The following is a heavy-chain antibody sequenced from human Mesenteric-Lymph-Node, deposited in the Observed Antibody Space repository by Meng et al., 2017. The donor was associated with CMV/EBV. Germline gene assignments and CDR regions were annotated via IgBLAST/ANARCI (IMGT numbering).Heavy chain of an antibody. J-gene: IGHJ4*02. CDR1: GFTFSSYA. Sequence: GGSLRLSCAASGFTFSSYALSWVRQAPGKGLEWVSAISGSGGSTYYADSVKGRFTISRDNSKNTLYLQMNSLRAEDTALYYCAKGGVYSTTWGDCWGQGTLVTVSS. CDR3: AKGGVYSTTWGDC. D-gene: IGHD6-13*01. CDR2: ISGSGGST. V-gene: IGHV3-23*01.